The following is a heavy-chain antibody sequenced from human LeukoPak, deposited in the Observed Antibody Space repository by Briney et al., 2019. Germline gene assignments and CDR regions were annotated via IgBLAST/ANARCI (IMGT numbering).Heavy chain of an antibody. CDR2: IYSGGST. CDR1: GFTVSSNY. CDR3: ATSPGGFHY. J-gene: IGHJ4*02. V-gene: IGHV3-66*01. Sequence: GGSLRLSCAASGFTVSSNYMSWVRQAPGKGLEWVSVIYSGGSTCYADSVKGRFTISRDNSNNTLYLEKNSLRAEDTAVYYCATSPGGFHYWGQGTLVDVSS. D-gene: IGHD3-10*01.